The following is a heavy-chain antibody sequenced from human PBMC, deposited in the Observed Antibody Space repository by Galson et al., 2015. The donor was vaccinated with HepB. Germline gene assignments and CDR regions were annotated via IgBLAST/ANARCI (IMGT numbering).Heavy chain of an antibody. J-gene: IGHJ4*02. D-gene: IGHD3-3*01. CDR3: ARGWSGYYIRFWEDY. CDR1: GFTFSSYS. Sequence: SLRLSCAASGFTFSSYSMNWVRQAPGKGLEWVSSISSSSSYIYYADSVKGRFTISRDNAKNSLYLQMNSLRAEDTAVYYCARGWSGYYIRFWEDYWGQGTLVTVSS. CDR2: ISSSSSYI. V-gene: IGHV3-21*01.